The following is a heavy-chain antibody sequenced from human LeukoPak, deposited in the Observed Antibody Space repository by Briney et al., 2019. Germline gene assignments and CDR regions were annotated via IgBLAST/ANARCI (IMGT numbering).Heavy chain of an antibody. CDR2: IRFDGTNE. Sequence: PGGSLRLSCAASGFRFSDYGIHWVRQAPGKGLEWLTFIRFDGTNEDYADSVKGRFTISRDNAKNSLYLQMNSLRAEDTAVYYCARDLMGIAYRGAFYYWGQGTLVTVSS. D-gene: IGHD6-13*01. CDR1: GFRFSDYG. V-gene: IGHV3-30*02. CDR3: ARDLMGIAYRGAFYY. J-gene: IGHJ4*02.